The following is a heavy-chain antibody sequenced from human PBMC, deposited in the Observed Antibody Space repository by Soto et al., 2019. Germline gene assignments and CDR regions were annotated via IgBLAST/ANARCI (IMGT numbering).Heavy chain of an antibody. CDR2: ISSYNGNT. CDR1: GYTFTSYG. D-gene: IGHD2-2*01. V-gene: IGHV1-18*01. CDR3: ERDHIVVVPAALTDAFDI. Sequence: QVQLVQSGAEVKKPGASVKVSCKASGYTFTSYGISWLRQAPGQGLEWMGWISSYNGNTNYAQKLQGRVTMTIDTSTRTAYRELRSLRSDDTAVYYCERDHIVVVPAALTDAFDIWGQGTMVTVSS. J-gene: IGHJ3*02.